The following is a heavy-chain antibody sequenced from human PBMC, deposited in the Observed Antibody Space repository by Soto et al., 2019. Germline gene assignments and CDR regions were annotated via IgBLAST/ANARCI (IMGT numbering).Heavy chain of an antibody. V-gene: IGHV1-18*01. CDR3: ARDATEDDILTGYYSRPGYYYYMDV. CDR1: GYTFTSYG. D-gene: IGHD3-9*01. CDR2: ISPNNGST. Sequence: GASVKVSCKASGYTFTSYGISWVRQAPGQGLEWMGWISPNNGSTNYAQKFQGWVTMTTDTSISTAYMELSRLRSDDTAVYYCARDATEDDILTGYYSRPGYYYYMDVWGKGTTVTVSS. J-gene: IGHJ6*03.